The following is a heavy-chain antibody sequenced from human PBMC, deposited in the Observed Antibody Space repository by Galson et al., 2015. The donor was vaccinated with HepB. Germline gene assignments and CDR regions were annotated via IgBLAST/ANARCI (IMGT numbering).Heavy chain of an antibody. CDR3: ARDSDGGSGINWFDP. V-gene: IGHV3-48*03. D-gene: IGHD2-15*01. CDR2: ISSSGSTI. CDR1: GFTFSRYE. Sequence: SLRLSCAASGFTFSRYEMNWVRQAPGKGLEWVSYISSSGSTIYYADSVKGRFTISRDNAKNFLYLQMNSLRAEDTALYYCARDSDGGSGINWFDPWGQGTLVTVSS. J-gene: IGHJ5*02.